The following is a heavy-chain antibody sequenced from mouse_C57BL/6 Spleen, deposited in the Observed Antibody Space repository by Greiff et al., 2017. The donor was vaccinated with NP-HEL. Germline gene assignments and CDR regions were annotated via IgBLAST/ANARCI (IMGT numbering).Heavy chain of an antibody. V-gene: IGHV1-26*01. CDR3: AKYSNYSYWDFDV. D-gene: IGHD2-5*01. CDR2: INPNNGGT. Sequence: VQLKQSGPELVKPGASVKISCKASGYTFTDYYMNWVKQSHGKSLEWIGDINPNNGGTSYNQKFKGKATLTVAKSSSTAYMELRSLTSEDTAVYYSAKYSNYSYWDFDVWGKGTTVTVSS. CDR1: GYTFTDYY. J-gene: IGHJ1*03.